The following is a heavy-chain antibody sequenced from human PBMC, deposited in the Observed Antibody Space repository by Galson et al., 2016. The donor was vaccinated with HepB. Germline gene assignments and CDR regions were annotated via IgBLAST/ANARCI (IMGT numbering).Heavy chain of an antibody. Sequence: SLRLSCAASGFTFKTYTINWVRQAPGKGLEWVSATTSNGNYKYFAGSAKGRFTVPRDNAKNSIYLKMNSMRAEDTAVDYCARGSRDDILTGYHKFGGYLDNWGRGTLVAVSS. V-gene: IGHV3-21*06. CDR1: GFTFKTYT. CDR2: TTSNGNYK. J-gene: IGHJ4*02. CDR3: ARGSRDDILTGYHKFGGYLDN. D-gene: IGHD3-9*01.